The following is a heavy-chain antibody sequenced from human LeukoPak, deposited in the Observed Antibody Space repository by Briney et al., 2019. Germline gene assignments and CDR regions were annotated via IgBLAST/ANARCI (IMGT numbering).Heavy chain of an antibody. J-gene: IGHJ4*02. CDR3: ARVAVAGTGDY. CDR1: GGSISSYY. Sequence: SETLSLTCTVSGGSISSYYWSWIRQPPGKGLEWIGYIYYSGSTNYNPSLKSRVTISVDTSKNQFSLKLSSVTAADTALYYCARVAVAGTGDYWGQGTLVTVSS. CDR2: IYYSGST. V-gene: IGHV4-59*08. D-gene: IGHD6-19*01.